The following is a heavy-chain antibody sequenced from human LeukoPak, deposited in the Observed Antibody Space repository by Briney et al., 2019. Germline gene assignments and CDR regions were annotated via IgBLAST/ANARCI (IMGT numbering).Heavy chain of an antibody. J-gene: IGHJ4*02. CDR3: AREIVVVVAGDGSFDY. CDR1: GFTFSSYS. D-gene: IGHD2-15*01. V-gene: IGHV3-21*04. Sequence: GGSLRLSCAASGFTFSSYSMNWVRQAPGKGLEWVSFISSSRSYIYYADSVKGRFTISRDNAKNSLYLQMNSLRAEDTALYYCAREIVVVVAGDGSFDYWGQGTLVTVSS. CDR2: ISSSRSYI.